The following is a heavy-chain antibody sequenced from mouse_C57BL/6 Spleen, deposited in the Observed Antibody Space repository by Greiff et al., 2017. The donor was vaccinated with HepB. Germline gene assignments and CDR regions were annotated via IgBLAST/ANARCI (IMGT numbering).Heavy chain of an antibody. Sequence: VHLVESGPELVKPGASVKISCKASGYAFSSSWMNWVKQRPGKGLEWIGRIYPGDGDTNYNGKFKGKATLTADNSSSTAYMQLSSLTSEDSAVYLCAMTGYYSNYWFAYWGQGTLVTVSA. D-gene: IGHD2-5*01. J-gene: IGHJ3*01. CDR2: IYPGDGDT. CDR3: AMTGYYSNYWFAY. V-gene: IGHV1-82*01. CDR1: GYAFSSSW.